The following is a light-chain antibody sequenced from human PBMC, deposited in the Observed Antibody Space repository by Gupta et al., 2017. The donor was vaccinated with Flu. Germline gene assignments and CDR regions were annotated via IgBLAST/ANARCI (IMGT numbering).Light chain of an antibody. CDR3: MQALHTAPT. CDR2: LGS. V-gene: IGKV2-28*01. J-gene: IGKJ4*01. CDR1: RSLLDTNGDNR. Sequence: DIVVTQSPLSLPVTPGEPASISCRSRRSLLDTNGDNRVDWYLQNPAPSPQLLFYLGSNRASVVPDRFSSSGSDTDFTLKISRVEAEDVGVYYCMQALHTAPTFGGGTKVEIK.